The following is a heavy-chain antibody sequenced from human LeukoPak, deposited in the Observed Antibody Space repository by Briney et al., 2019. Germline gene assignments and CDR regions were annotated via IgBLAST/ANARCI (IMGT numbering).Heavy chain of an antibody. Sequence: GGSLRLSCAASGFTFSSYGMSWVRQAPGKGLEWVSAISGSGGSTYYADSVKGRFTISRDNSKNTLYLQMNSLRAEDTAVYYCAKSRGVPIVGATLQFDYWGQGTLVTVSS. CDR3: AKSRGVPIVGATLQFDY. J-gene: IGHJ4*02. D-gene: IGHD1-26*01. CDR2: ISGSGGST. CDR1: GFTFSSYG. V-gene: IGHV3-23*01.